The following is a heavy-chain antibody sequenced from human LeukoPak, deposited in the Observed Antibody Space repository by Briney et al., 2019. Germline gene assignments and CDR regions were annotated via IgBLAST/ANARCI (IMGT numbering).Heavy chain of an antibody. CDR1: GFTFSTFA. J-gene: IGHJ4*02. CDR2: INWNGGST. D-gene: IGHD4-17*01. Sequence: GGSLRLSCAASGFTFSTFAMIWVRQPPGKGLEWVSGINWNGGSTGYADSVEGRFTIFRDNAKNSQYLQMNSLRVEDTALYYCARAQTYGDSRLLLDYWGQGTLVTVSS. CDR3: ARAQTYGDSRLLLDY. V-gene: IGHV3-20*04.